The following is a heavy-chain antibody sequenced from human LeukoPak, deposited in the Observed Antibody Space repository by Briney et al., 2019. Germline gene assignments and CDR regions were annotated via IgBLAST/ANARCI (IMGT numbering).Heavy chain of an antibody. J-gene: IGHJ6*02. CDR3: ARPLSTYYDILTGYYWNTYYGMDV. CDR1: GFTFDDYA. CDR2: ISWNSGSI. V-gene: IGHV3-9*01. Sequence: GGSLRLSCAASGFTFDDYAMHWVRQAPGKGLEWVSGISWNSGSIGYADSVKGRFTISRDNAKNSLYLQMNSLKAEDTALYYCARPLSTYYDILTGYYWNTYYGMDVWGQGTTVTVSS. D-gene: IGHD3-9*01.